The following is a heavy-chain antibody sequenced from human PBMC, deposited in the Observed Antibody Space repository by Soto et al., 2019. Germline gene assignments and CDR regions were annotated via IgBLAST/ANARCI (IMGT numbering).Heavy chain of an antibody. J-gene: IGHJ3*02. CDR3: LVGYDSSGYYYTVGPDAFDI. D-gene: IGHD3-22*01. CDR1: GFSFGSYA. CDR2: ISYDGSNK. Sequence: PGGSLRLSCAASGFSFGSYALSWVRQAPGKGLEWVAVISYDGSNKYYADSVKGRFTISRDNSKNTLYLQMNSLRAEDTAVYYCLVGYDSSGYYYTVGPDAFDIWGQGTMVTVSS. V-gene: IGHV3-30-3*01.